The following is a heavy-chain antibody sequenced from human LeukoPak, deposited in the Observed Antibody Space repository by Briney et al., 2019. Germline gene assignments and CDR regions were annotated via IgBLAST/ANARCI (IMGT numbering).Heavy chain of an antibody. D-gene: IGHD2-21*02. Sequence: GGSLRLSCAASGFTFSSYSMNWVRQAPGKGLEWVSSISSSSSYIYYADSVKGRFTISRDNAKNSLYLQMNSLRAEDTAVYYCARTTGDCGGDCYTNDAFDIWGQGTMVTVSS. CDR2: ISSSSSYI. CDR3: ARTTGDCGGDCYTNDAFDI. J-gene: IGHJ3*02. CDR1: GFTFSSYS. V-gene: IGHV3-21*01.